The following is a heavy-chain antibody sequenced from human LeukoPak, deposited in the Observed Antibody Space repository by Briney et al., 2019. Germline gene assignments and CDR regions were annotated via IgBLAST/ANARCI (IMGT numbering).Heavy chain of an antibody. CDR2: IRYDGSNK. J-gene: IGHJ6*03. Sequence: GGSLRLSCAASGFTFSSYGMHWVRQAPGKGLEWVAFIRYDGSNKYYADSVKGRFTISRDNSKNTLYLQVNSLRVEDTAVYYCAREGTGSYMDVWGKGTTVTVSS. D-gene: IGHD1/OR15-1a*01. V-gene: IGHV3-30*02. CDR1: GFTFSSYG. CDR3: AREGTGSYMDV.